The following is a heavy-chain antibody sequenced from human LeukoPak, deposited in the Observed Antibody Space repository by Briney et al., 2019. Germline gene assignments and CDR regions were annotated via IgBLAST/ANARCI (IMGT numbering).Heavy chain of an antibody. J-gene: IGHJ6*02. D-gene: IGHD2-2*01. CDR3: ARDSYCSSTSCYYGMDV. Sequence: GASVKVSCKASGGTFSSYAISWVRQAPGQGLEWMGGIIPIFGTANYAQKFQGRVTITADESTNTAYVELSSLRSEDTAVYYCARDSYCSSTSCYYGMDVWGQGTTVTVSS. V-gene: IGHV1-69*13. CDR2: IIPIFGTA. CDR1: GGTFSSYA.